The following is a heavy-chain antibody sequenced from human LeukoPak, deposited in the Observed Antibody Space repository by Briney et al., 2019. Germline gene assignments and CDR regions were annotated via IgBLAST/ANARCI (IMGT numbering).Heavy chain of an antibody. Sequence: PSETLSLTCTVSGGSISSYYWSWIRQPPGKGRKWIGYIYYSGSTNYNPSLKSRVAISVDTSKNRFSLKLSSVTAADTAVYYCARDLHYYDGSGYYVAYWGQGTLVTVSS. V-gene: IGHV4-59*12. J-gene: IGHJ4*02. CDR3: ARDLHYYDGSGYYVAY. CDR1: GGSISSYY. CDR2: IYYSGST. D-gene: IGHD3-22*01.